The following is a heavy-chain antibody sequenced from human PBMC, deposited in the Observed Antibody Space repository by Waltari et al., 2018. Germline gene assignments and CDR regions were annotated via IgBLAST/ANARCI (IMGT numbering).Heavy chain of an antibody. Sequence: EVQLVQSGAEVKKPGATVKISCKVSGYNFTDYYMHWVKQAPGKGLEWMGLIDPEDGETIYAEKSQVRLTITADTSTDTAYMELSSLRSEDTAVYYCATWGEVVYAIGYYYYMDVWGKGTTVTISS. CDR3: ATWGEVVYAIGYYYYMDV. CDR2: IDPEDGET. V-gene: IGHV1-69-2*01. CDR1: GYNFTDYY. J-gene: IGHJ6*03. D-gene: IGHD2-8*02.